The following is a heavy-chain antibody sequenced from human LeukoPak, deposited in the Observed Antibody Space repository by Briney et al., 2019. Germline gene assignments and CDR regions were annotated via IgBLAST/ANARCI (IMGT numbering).Heavy chain of an antibody. CDR3: AATPLRFLEWFPPPYYMDV. V-gene: IGHV4-61*02. CDR2: IYTSGST. CDR1: GGSISSGSYY. Sequence: SETLSLTCTVSGGSISSGSYYWRWIRQPAGKGLERIGRIYTSGSTNYNPSLKSRVTISVDTSKNQFSLKLSSVTAADTAVYYCAATPLRFLEWFPPPYYMDVWGKGTTVTVSS. D-gene: IGHD3-3*01. J-gene: IGHJ6*03.